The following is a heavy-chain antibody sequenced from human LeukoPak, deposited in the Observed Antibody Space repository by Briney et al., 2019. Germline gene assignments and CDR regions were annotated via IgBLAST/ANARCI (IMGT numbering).Heavy chain of an antibody. CDR3: ARGSSAHFDY. J-gene: IGHJ4*02. V-gene: IGHV3-33*08. D-gene: IGHD2-2*01. Sequence: PGGSLRLSCAASGFTFNNAWMNWVRQAPGKGLEWVAVIWYDGSNKYYADSVKGRFTISRDNSKNTLYLQMNSLRAEDTAVYYCARGSSAHFDYWGQGTLVTVSS. CDR2: IWYDGSNK. CDR1: GFTFNNAW.